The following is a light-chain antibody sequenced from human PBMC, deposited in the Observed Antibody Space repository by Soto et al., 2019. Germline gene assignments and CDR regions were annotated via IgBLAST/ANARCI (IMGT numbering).Light chain of an antibody. CDR2: EVS. CDR1: SSDVGAYNY. J-gene: IGLJ1*01. V-gene: IGLV2-8*01. CDR3: SSYAGSNICFYV. Sequence: QSVLTQPPSASGFPGQSVTISCTGTSSDVGAYNYVSWYQQHPGKAPKLMIYEVSKRPSGVPDRFSGSKSGNTASLTVSGLQAEDEADYYCSSYAGSNICFYVLGTGTK.